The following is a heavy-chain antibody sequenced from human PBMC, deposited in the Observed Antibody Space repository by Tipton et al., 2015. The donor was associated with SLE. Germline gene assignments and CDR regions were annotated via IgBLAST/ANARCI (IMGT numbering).Heavy chain of an antibody. V-gene: IGHV4-59*11. Sequence: GLVKPSETLSLTCTVSGGSIGSHYWSWIRQPPGKGLEWIAYIYYTGTTHYNPSLKSRATISVVTSKNQFSLTLSSVTAADTAVYYCARELMVVRGLSRRDAFDIWGQGAVVTVSS. CDR1: GGSIGSHY. CDR3: ARELMVVRGLSRRDAFDI. J-gene: IGHJ3*02. CDR2: IYYTGTT. D-gene: IGHD3-10*01.